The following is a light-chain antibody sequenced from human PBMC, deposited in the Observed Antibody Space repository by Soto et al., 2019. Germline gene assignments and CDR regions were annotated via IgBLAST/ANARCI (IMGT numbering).Light chain of an antibody. CDR3: QQYKSYWT. CDR1: QSISIW. J-gene: IGKJ1*01. V-gene: IGKV1-5*03. CDR2: KAS. Sequence: DIQMTQSPSTLSAAVGARVTITCRASQSISIWLAWYQQKPGKAHKVLIYKASSLESGVPSRFSGSGSGTEFTLTISSLQPDDFASYYGQQYKSYWTFGQGTKVEIK.